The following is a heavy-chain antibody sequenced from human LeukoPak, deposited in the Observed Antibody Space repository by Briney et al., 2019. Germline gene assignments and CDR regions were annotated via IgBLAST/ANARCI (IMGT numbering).Heavy chain of an antibody. D-gene: IGHD6-13*01. CDR3: ARWRAAAGFYLDY. CDR1: GFTFSTYA. V-gene: IGHV3-30-3*01. CDR2: ISYDGSNK. Sequence: PGGSLRLSCAASGFTFSTYAMSWVRQSPGKGLEWVAVISYDGSNKYYADSVKGRFTISRDNSKNTLYLQMNSPRAEDTAVYYCARWRAAAGFYLDYWGQGTLVTVSS. J-gene: IGHJ4*02.